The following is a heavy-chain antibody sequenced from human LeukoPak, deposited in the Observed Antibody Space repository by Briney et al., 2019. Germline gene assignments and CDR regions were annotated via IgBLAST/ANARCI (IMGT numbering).Heavy chain of an antibody. Sequence: GASVKVSCKASGYTFTSYAMHWVRQAPGQRLEWMGWINAGNGNTKYSQEFQGRVTITRDTSASTAYMELSSLRSEDMAVYYCARGGLTYYYDSSGYYLDYWGQGTLVTVSS. D-gene: IGHD3-22*01. CDR1: GYTFTSYA. V-gene: IGHV1-3*03. J-gene: IGHJ4*02. CDR2: INAGNGNT. CDR3: ARGGLTYYYDSSGYYLDY.